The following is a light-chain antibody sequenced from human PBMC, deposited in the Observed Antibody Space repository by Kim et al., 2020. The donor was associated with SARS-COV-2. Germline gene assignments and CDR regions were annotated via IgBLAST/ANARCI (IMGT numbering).Light chain of an antibody. CDR3: QQYNNWPLYT. Sequence: ELVMTQSPATLSVSPGERATLSCRASQSVSSNLAWYQQKPGQAPRLLIYGASTRATGIPARFSGSGSGTEFTLTISSLQSEDFAVYYCQQYNNWPLYTFGQGTKLEI. J-gene: IGKJ2*01. V-gene: IGKV3-15*01. CDR1: QSVSSN. CDR2: GAS.